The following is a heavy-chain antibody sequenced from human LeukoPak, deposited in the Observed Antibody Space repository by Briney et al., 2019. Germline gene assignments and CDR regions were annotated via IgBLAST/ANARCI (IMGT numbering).Heavy chain of an antibody. CDR2: INQDGSEK. V-gene: IGHV3-7*03. D-gene: IGHD3-3*01. Sequence: GGSLRLSCAASGFTFSSYWMTWVRQAPGKGLEWVASINQDGSEKYYADSVKGRFTISRDNSKNTLYLQMNSLRAEDTAVYYCAKGLREYDFIWGQGTLVTVSS. CDR3: AKGLREYDFI. J-gene: IGHJ4*02. CDR1: GFTFSSYW.